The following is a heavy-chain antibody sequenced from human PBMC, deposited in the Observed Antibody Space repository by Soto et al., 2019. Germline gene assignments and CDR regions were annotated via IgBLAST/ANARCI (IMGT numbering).Heavy chain of an antibody. Sequence: EVQLVESGGGLVQPGGSLRLSCAASGLTFSSYAMHWVRQAPGKGLEYVSAISSNGGSTYYANSVKGRFTISRDNSKNTLYLQMGSLRAEDMGVYYCVPTSQYGSGSYYRWWGQGTLVTVSS. D-gene: IGHD3-10*01. CDR1: GLTFSSYA. J-gene: IGHJ4*02. CDR2: ISSNGGST. V-gene: IGHV3-64*01. CDR3: VPTSQYGSGSYYRW.